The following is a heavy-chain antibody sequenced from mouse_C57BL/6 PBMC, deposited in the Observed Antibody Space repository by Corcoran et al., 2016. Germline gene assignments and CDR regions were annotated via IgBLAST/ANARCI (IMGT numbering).Heavy chain of an antibody. CDR3: AISGSPRVAY. CDR2: INTNYGTT. D-gene: IGHD3-2*02. J-gene: IGHJ3*01. Sequence: EFQLQQSGPELVKPGASVKISCKASGYSFTDYNMNWVKQSNGKSREWIGVINTNYGTTSYNQKFKGKATLTVDQSSSTAYMKLNSLTSEDSAVYYCAISGSPRVAYGGQGTLVTVSA. CDR1: GYSFTDYN. V-gene: IGHV1-39*01.